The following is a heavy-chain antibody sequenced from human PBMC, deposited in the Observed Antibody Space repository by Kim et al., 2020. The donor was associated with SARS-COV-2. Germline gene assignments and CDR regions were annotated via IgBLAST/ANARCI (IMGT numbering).Heavy chain of an antibody. D-gene: IGHD3-10*01. J-gene: IGHJ4*02. CDR2: INHSGST. V-gene: IGHV4-34*01. Sequence: SETLSLTCAVYGGSFSGYYWSWIRQPPGKGLEWIGEINHSGSTNYNPSLKSRVTISVDTSKNQFSLKLSSVTAAHTAMYYCARGIERSGSYDGYWGQGTLVTVSS. CDR1: GGSFSGYY. CDR3: ARGIERSGSYDGY.